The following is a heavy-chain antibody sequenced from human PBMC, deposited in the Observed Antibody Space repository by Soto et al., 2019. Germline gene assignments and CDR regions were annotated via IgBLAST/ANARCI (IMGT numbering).Heavy chain of an antibody. CDR3: ARSRGVGATPADY. J-gene: IGHJ4*02. D-gene: IGHD1-26*01. CDR2: IIPILGIA. V-gene: IGHV1-69*02. Sequence: ASVKVSCTASGGTFSSYTISWVRQAPGQGLEWMGRIIPILGIANYAQKFQGRVTITADKSTSTAYMELSSLRSEDTAVYYCARSRGVGATPADYWGQGTLVTVSS. CDR1: GGTFSSYT.